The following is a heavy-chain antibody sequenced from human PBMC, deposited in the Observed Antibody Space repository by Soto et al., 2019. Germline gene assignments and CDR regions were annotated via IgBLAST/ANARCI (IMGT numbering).Heavy chain of an antibody. CDR3: VKDSHSTSWPDREV. CDR1: CYTFTSNF. Sequence: GASVNGSLKSSCYTFTSNFISWFLDAPGRGLEWMGWISPKSGRIKYAQNVQGRVIMTTDTSTSTAYMELRSLRSDDTAVYYCVKDSHSTSWPDREVWGKRHTV. CDR2: ISPKSGRI. D-gene: IGHD4-4*01. V-gene: IGHV1-18*01. J-gene: IGHJ6*03.